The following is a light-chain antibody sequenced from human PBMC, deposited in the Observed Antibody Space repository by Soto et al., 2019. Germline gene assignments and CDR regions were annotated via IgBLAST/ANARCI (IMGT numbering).Light chain of an antibody. V-gene: IGLV2-14*03. CDR1: SSDIGHYDY. CDR2: HVT. Sequence: QSALTQPASVSGSPGQSITISCTGTSSDIGHYDYVSWYQQHPGKAPKLMIYHVTYRPSGVSNRYSGSKSGNSASLTISGLQADDEADYFCCSLTTSHTYVFGSGTKVTVL. CDR3: CSLTTSHTYV. J-gene: IGLJ1*01.